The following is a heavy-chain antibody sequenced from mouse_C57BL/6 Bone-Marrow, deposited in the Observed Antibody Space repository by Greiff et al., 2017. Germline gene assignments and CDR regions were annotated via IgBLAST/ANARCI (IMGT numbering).Heavy chain of an antibody. CDR3: TTHSGPFAY. Sequence: EVKLQQSGAELVRPGASVKLSCTASGFNIKDDYMHWVKQRPEQGLEWIGWLDPENGDTEYASKFQGKATITADTSSNTAYLQLSSLTSEDTAVYYCTTHSGPFAYWGQGTLVTVSA. J-gene: IGHJ3*01. CDR1: GFNIKDDY. V-gene: IGHV14-4*01. D-gene: IGHD3-2*02. CDR2: LDPENGDT.